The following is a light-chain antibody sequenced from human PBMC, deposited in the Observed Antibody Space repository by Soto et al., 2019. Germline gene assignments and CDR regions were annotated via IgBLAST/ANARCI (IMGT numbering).Light chain of an antibody. Sequence: EIVLTQSPATLSLSPGERATLSCRASQSVSSYLAWYQQKPGQAPRLLIYDASTRATGLPGRFSGSGSGTDFTLTISSLEPGDFAVYYCQQRGNWPWTFGQGTKVEIK. J-gene: IGKJ1*01. CDR1: QSVSSY. V-gene: IGKV3-11*01. CDR3: QQRGNWPWT. CDR2: DAS.